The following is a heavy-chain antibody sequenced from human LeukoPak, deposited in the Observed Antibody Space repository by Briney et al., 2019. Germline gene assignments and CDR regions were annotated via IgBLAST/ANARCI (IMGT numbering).Heavy chain of an antibody. CDR2: ISGRGDGT. CDR1: GFTLSSYS. D-gene: IGHD3-10*01. V-gene: IGHV3-23*01. J-gene: IGHJ4*02. CDR3: AKGTERYREVSSFDS. Sequence: PGGSLRLSCAASGFTLSSYSMNWVRQAPGKGLEWVSAISGRGDGTYYADFVKGRFTISRDNSKNTLLLQMNSLRVEDTATYYCAKGTERYREVSSFDSWGRGTLVAVSS.